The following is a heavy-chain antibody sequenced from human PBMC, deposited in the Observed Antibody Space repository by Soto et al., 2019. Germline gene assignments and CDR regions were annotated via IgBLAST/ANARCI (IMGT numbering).Heavy chain of an antibody. J-gene: IGHJ5*02. Sequence: SNTLSLTRAGSGSSISSGYHWGWIPQPPGKGLGWIGSIWHSGITYYNPSPKRRVTISVDTSKNQFSLKLSSVTAADTAVYYFAICRREKGDEVWFDRWLQGTLVSV. CDR1: GSSISSGYH. CDR2: IWHSGIT. D-gene: IGHD3-16*01. CDR3: AICRREKGDEVWFDR. V-gene: IGHV4-38-2*01.